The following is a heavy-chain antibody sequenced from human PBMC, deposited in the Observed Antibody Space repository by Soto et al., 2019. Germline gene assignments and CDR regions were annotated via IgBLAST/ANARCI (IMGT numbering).Heavy chain of an antibody. V-gene: IGHV3-9*01. CDR1: GFTFDDYA. CDR3: AKAGFWSGYYSLVDY. J-gene: IGHJ4*02. Sequence: EVQLVESGGGLVQPGRSLRLSCAASGFTFDDYAMHWVRQAPGKGLEWVSGISWNSGSIGYADSVKGRFTISRDNATNSLYLQMNSLRAEDTALYYCAKAGFWSGYYSLVDYWGQGTLVTVSS. CDR2: ISWNSGSI. D-gene: IGHD3-3*01.